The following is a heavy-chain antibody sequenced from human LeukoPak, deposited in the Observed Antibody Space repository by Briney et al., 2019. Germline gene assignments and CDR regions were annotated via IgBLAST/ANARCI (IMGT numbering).Heavy chain of an antibody. Sequence: GGSLRLSCAASGFTFSSYGMHWVRQAPGKGLEWVAVIWYDGSNKYYADSVKGRFTISRDNSKSTLYLQMNSLRAEDTAVYYCAKDLDSSAEGGYWGQGTLVTVSS. CDR2: IWYDGSNK. J-gene: IGHJ4*02. CDR3: AKDLDSSAEGGY. V-gene: IGHV3-30*02. D-gene: IGHD3-22*01. CDR1: GFTFSSYG.